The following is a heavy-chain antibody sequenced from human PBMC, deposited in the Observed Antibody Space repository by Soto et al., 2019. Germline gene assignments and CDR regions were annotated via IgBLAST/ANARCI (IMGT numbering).Heavy chain of an antibody. V-gene: IGHV3-66*01. CDR3: AKADYSYSWAPGDY. D-gene: IGHD6-13*01. Sequence: GGSLRLSCAASGFTVSSNHMSWVRQAPGKGLEWVSVLQSGGSTDYADSVKGRFTISRDTSKNTLYLQMNSLRVEDTALYYCAKADYSYSWAPGDYWGQGTLVTVSS. CDR2: LQSGGST. J-gene: IGHJ4*02. CDR1: GFTVSSNH.